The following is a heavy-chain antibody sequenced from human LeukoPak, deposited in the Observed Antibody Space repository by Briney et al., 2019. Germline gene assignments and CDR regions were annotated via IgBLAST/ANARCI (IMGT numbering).Heavy chain of an antibody. CDR1: GGSISSDY. D-gene: IGHD2/OR15-2a*01. Sequence: SETLSLTCTVSGGSISSDYWSWIRQSPGKGLEWIGYIYYSGTTSYNPSLKSRVTISLDTSKNQFSLKLSSVTAADTAVYYCARGATSLSYFDSRGQGTLVTVSS. CDR2: IYYSGTT. V-gene: IGHV4-59*01. CDR3: ARGATSLSYFDS. J-gene: IGHJ4*02.